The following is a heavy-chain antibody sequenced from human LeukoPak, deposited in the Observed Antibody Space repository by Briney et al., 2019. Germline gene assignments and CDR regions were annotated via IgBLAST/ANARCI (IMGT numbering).Heavy chain of an antibody. V-gene: IGHV4-34*01. CDR1: GFTFSSYS. CDR2: INHGGSP. J-gene: IGHJ4*02. CDR3: ARNGDYSIDS. Sequence: GSLRLSCAASGFTFSSYSMNWVRQPPGKGLEWIGEINHGGSPTYNPSLKSRVTMSLDTSKNQFSLRLSSVTAADTAVYYCARNGDYSIDSWGQGALVTVSS. D-gene: IGHD2-15*01.